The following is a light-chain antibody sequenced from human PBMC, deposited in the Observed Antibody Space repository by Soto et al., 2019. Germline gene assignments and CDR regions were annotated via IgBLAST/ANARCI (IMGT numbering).Light chain of an antibody. CDR2: GTS. CDR1: QSVPRSY. CDR3: QQYSSSPET. J-gene: IGKJ1*01. Sequence: EIVLTQSPGTLSLSPGERATLSCRASQSVPRSYLAWYQQKPGQAPRLLIYGTSSRATGIPDRISGSGSGTDFTLTISRLEPEDFAVYYCQQYSSSPETFGQGTKVDIK. V-gene: IGKV3-20*01.